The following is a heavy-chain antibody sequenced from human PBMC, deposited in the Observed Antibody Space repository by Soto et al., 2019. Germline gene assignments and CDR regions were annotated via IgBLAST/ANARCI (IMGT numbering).Heavy chain of an antibody. CDR3: ARGASGYYDSSGYYSPYYFDY. Sequence: QVQLQQWGAGLLKPSETLSLTCAVYGGSFSGYYWSWIRQPPGKGLEWIGEINHSGSTNYNPPLKSRVTISVDTSKNQFSLKLSSVTAADTAVYYCARGASGYYDSSGYYSPYYFDYWGQGTLVTVSS. J-gene: IGHJ4*02. V-gene: IGHV4-34*01. CDR1: GGSFSGYY. D-gene: IGHD3-22*01. CDR2: INHSGST.